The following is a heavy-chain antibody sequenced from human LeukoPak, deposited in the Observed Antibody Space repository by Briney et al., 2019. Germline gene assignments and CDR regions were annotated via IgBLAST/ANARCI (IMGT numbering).Heavy chain of an antibody. CDR2: IYYSGST. D-gene: IGHD6-13*01. V-gene: IGHV4-39*01. CDR3: ARQGDSSSWSYFDY. J-gene: IGHJ4*02. Sequence: SETLSLTCTVSGGSISSSSYYWGWIRQPPGKGLEWIGSIYYSGSTYYNPSLKSRVTISVDTSKNQFSLKLSSVTAADTAVYYCARQGDSSSWSYFDYWGQGTLVTVSS. CDR1: GGSISSSSYY.